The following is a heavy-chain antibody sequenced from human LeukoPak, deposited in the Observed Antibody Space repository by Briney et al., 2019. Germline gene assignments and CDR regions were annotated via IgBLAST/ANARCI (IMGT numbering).Heavy chain of an antibody. Sequence: ASVKVSCKVSGYTFTDYYMHWVQQAPGKGLESMGLVDPEDGETIYAEKFQGRVTITADTSTDTAYMELSSLRSEDTAVYYCATVAAHGYSYGTWGQGTLVTVSS. CDR1: GYTFTDYY. CDR2: VDPEDGET. CDR3: ATVAAHGYSYGT. V-gene: IGHV1-69-2*01. J-gene: IGHJ4*02. D-gene: IGHD5-18*01.